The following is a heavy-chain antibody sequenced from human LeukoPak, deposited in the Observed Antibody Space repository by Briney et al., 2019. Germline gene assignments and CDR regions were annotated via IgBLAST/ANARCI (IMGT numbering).Heavy chain of an antibody. J-gene: IGHJ2*01. CDR1: GYTFTGYN. Sequence: ASVKVSCKASGYTFTGYNIHWVRQAPGQGLEWMGWINPNSGGTNYAQKFQGRVTMTRDTSISTAYMELSRLRSDDTAVYFCARDDAYCSGGSCYSIGWYFDLWGRGTLVTVSS. CDR3: ARDDAYCSGGSCYSIGWYFDL. CDR2: INPNSGGT. D-gene: IGHD2-15*01. V-gene: IGHV1-2*02.